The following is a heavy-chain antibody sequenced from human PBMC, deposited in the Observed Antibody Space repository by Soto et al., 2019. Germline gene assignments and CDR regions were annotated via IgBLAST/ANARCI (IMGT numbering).Heavy chain of an antibody. CDR2: ISNDGSHE. D-gene: IGHD6-13*01. CDR1: GFTFSSYG. Sequence: QVQLVESGGGVVQSGRSLRLSCAASGFTFSSYGMHWVRQAPGKGLEWVAFISNDGSHESYGDSVKGRFTISRDNSKNTLYLQMNSLRAEDTAVYYCAKDRTHSWTFDYWGQGILVTVSS. J-gene: IGHJ4*02. CDR3: AKDRTHSWTFDY. V-gene: IGHV3-30*18.